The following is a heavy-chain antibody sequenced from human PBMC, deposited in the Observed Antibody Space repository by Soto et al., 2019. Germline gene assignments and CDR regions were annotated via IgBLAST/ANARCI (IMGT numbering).Heavy chain of an antibody. CDR2: ISSSSSTI. Sequence: EVQLVESGGGLVQPGGSLRLSCEASGFTFSNYGINWVRQAPGKGLEWVSHISSSSSTIYYAESVQGRFSISRDNAKNSLYLHMSSLGGEDTAVYYCVTSFITTVGATAWGQGTLVTVSS. CDR1: GFTFSNYG. CDR3: VTSFITTVGATA. J-gene: IGHJ4*02. V-gene: IGHV3-48*01. D-gene: IGHD2-8*02.